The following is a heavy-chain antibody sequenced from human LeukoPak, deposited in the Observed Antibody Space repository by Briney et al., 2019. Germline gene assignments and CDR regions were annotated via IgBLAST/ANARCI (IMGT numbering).Heavy chain of an antibody. D-gene: IGHD2-2*01. V-gene: IGHV1-18*04. CDR2: ISAYNGNT. Sequence: ASVKVSCKASGYTFTSYGISWVRQAPGQGLEWMGWISAYNGNTNYAQKLQGRVTMTTDTSTSTAYMELRSLRSDGTAVYYCARARYCSSTSCHQYNWFDPWGQGTLVTVSS. J-gene: IGHJ5*02. CDR3: ARARYCSSTSCHQYNWFDP. CDR1: GYTFTSYG.